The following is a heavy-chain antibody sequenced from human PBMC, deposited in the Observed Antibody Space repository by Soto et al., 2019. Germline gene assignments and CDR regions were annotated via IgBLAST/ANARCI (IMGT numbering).Heavy chain of an antibody. V-gene: IGHV3-30-3*01. J-gene: IGHJ4*02. CDR2: ISYDGTNK. Sequence: GGSLRLSCAASGFSFSISPMHWVRQAPGKGPEWVALISYDGTNKFYADSVRGRFTISRDNSKSTLYLQVDSLRPEDAAVYYCARDPKTSGGQHWAFNYFDSWGQGTLVTVSS. CDR1: GFSFSISP. CDR3: ARDPKTSGGQHWAFNYFDS. D-gene: IGHD7-27*01.